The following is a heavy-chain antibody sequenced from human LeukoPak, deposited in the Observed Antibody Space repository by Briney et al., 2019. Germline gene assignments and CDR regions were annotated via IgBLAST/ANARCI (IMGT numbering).Heavy chain of an antibody. CDR1: GFTFSSYW. Sequence: GGSLRLSCAASGFTFSSYWMNWYRQAPGKGLEWVGNINQDASEINYVASVRGRFTISRDNAKNSLHLQMNSLRAEDTAVYYCATDRDNSDWQKRFDSWGQGTLVTVSS. D-gene: IGHD2-21*02. J-gene: IGHJ4*02. CDR2: INQDASEI. CDR3: ATDRDNSDWQKRFDS. V-gene: IGHV3-7*01.